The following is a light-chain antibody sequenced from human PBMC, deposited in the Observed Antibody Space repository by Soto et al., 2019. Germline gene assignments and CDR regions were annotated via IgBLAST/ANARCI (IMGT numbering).Light chain of an antibody. CDR3: QQYGSSPWT. V-gene: IGKV3-20*01. CDR2: GAS. Sequence: EIVLTQSPGTLSLSPGERATLSCRASQSVSSSFLAWYQQKPGQAPRLLIYGASAGATGIPDRFSGSGSGKDFTPTVSSLEPEDFEVYYCQQYGSSPWTFGQGTKVEIK. CDR1: QSVSSSF. J-gene: IGKJ1*01.